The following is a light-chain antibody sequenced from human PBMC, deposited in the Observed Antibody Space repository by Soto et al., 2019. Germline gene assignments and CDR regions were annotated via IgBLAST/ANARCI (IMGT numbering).Light chain of an antibody. V-gene: IGKV1-39*01. CDR2: GAS. Sequence: DIQMTQSPSSLSASVGDRVTIICRANQSISTYLNWYEQKPGKAPNLLIYGASNLQSGVPSRFSGGGSGTDFTLTISSLQPEDFGTYYCQQSYTSPVTFGGGTKVDIK. CDR3: QQSYTSPVT. J-gene: IGKJ4*01. CDR1: QSISTY.